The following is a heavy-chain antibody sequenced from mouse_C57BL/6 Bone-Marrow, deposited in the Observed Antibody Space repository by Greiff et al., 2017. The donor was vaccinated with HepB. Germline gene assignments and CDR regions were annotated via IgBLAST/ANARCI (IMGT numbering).Heavy chain of an antibody. CDR2: IHPNSGST. CDR1: GYTFTSYW. CDR3: ARGPFHYYVSGGFAY. V-gene: IGHV1-64*01. J-gene: IGHJ3*01. D-gene: IGHD1-2*01. Sequence: QVQLQQSGAELVKPGASVKLSCKASGYTFTSYWMHWVKQRPGQGLEWIGMIHPNSGSTNYNEKFKSKATLTVDKSSSTAYMQLSRLTSEDSAVYYCARGPFHYYVSGGFAYWGQGTLVTVSA.